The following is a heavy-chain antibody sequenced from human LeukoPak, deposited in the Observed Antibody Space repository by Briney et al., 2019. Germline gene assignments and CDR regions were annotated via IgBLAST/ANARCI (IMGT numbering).Heavy chain of an antibody. V-gene: IGHV4-34*01. CDR3: ARPTKKQYSGSRHQVPWFGP. J-gene: IGHJ5*02. CDR1: GGSFSGYY. CDR2: INHSGST. D-gene: IGHD1-26*01. Sequence: SETLSLTCAVYGGSFSGYYWSWIRQPPGKGLEWIGEINHSGSTNYNPSLKSRVTISVDTSKNQFSLKLSSVTAADTAVYYCARPTKKQYSGSRHQVPWFGPWGQGTLVTVSS.